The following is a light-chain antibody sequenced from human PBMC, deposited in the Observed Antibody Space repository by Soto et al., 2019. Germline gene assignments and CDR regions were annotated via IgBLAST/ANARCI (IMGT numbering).Light chain of an antibody. CDR1: QSVATY. V-gene: IGKV3-11*01. J-gene: IGKJ2*01. CDR2: DAF. CDR3: QQRTNWPPYT. Sequence: EIVLTQSPATLSLSPGERATLSCRASQSVATYVAWYQQKPGQAPRLLIYDAFNRATGTPARFSGSGSGTDFTLTISSLEFEDSAVYYCQQRTNWPPYTFGQGTKLEIK.